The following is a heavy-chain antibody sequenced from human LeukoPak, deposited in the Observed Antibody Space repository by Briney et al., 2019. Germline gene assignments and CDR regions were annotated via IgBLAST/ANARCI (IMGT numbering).Heavy chain of an antibody. D-gene: IGHD5-18*01. Sequence: PSETLSLTCAVSGYSISSGYYWGWIRQPPGKGLEWIGSIYHSGSTYHNPSLKSRVTISVDTSKNQFSLKLSSVTAADTAVYYCARYSYGYYFDYWGQGTLVTVSS. CDR3: ARYSYGYYFDY. J-gene: IGHJ4*02. CDR2: IYHSGST. V-gene: IGHV4-38-2*01. CDR1: GYSISSGYY.